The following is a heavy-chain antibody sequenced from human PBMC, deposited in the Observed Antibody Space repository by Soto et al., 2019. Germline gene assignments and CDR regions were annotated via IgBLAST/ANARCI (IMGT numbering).Heavy chain of an antibody. Sequence: EAQKTPWSRAGYDCAGYWIAWLLQMPGTGLELMGIIYPSDSDTRYRPSFQGQVTISADKSISSAYLQWSSLRAADTAMYYCARGGVSTHIFDDWAKRALGTVS. J-gene: IGHJ4*02. CDR3: ARGGVSTHIFDD. CDR2: IYPSDSDT. V-gene: IGHV5-51*01. D-gene: IGHD1-1*01. CDR1: GYDCAGYW.